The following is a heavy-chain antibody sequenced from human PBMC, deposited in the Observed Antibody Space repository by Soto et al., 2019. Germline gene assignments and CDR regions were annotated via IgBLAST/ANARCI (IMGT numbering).Heavy chain of an antibody. CDR3: ASGYDYCDLERPLFDY. Sequence: QVQLVESGGGVVQPGRSLRLSCAASGFTFSSYGMHWVRQAPGKGLEWVAVISYDGSNKYYADSVKGRFTSSRDNSKNTLYLQMNSLRAEDTAVYYCASGYDYCDLERPLFDYWGQGTLVTVSS. J-gene: IGHJ4*02. D-gene: IGHD5-12*01. V-gene: IGHV3-30*03. CDR2: ISYDGSNK. CDR1: GFTFSSYG.